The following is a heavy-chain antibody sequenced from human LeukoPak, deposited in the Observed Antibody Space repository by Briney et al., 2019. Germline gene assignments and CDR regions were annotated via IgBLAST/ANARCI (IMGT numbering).Heavy chain of an antibody. CDR2: ISPTGSTT. Sequence: GGSLRLSCTPSGFSFSGHWMHWARQLPGKGLVWVSRISPTGSTTSYAGSVKGRFTVSRDNAKNTLYLQVNNLRAEDTAVYYCARGPNSNWSGLDFWGQGTLLTVSS. V-gene: IGHV3-74*01. CDR3: ARGPNSNWSGLDF. J-gene: IGHJ4*02. D-gene: IGHD6-6*01. CDR1: GFSFSGHW.